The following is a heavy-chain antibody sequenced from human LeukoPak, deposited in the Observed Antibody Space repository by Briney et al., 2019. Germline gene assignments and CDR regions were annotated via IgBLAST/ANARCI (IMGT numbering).Heavy chain of an antibody. Sequence: GGSLRLSCAASGFTFSSYGMHWVSQAPGKGLEWVAVIAYDGNIKYYADSVKGRFTISRDSSENTLYLQMDSLRVEDTAVYYCAKESKTGYSTSSYFDYWGQGTLVTVSS. J-gene: IGHJ4*02. V-gene: IGHV3-30*18. CDR2: IAYDGNIK. CDR3: AKESKTGYSTSSYFDY. D-gene: IGHD6-13*01. CDR1: GFTFSSYG.